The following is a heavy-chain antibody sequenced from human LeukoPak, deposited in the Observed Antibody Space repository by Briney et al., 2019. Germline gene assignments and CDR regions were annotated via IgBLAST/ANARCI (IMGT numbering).Heavy chain of an antibody. CDR3: ARDAPTTVTTLYYYYYMDV. CDR2: ISSSGSTI. J-gene: IGHJ6*03. V-gene: IGHV3-48*03. D-gene: IGHD4-17*01. CDR1: GFTFSSYG. Sequence: GGSLRLSCAASGFTFSSYGMNWVRQAPGKGLEWVSYISSSGSTIYYADSVKGRFTISRDNAKNSLYLQMNSLRAEDTAVYYCARDAPTTVTTLYYYYYMDVWGKGTTVTVSS.